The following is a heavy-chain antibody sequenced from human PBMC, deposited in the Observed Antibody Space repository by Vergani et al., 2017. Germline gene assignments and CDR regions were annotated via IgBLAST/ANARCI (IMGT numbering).Heavy chain of an antibody. D-gene: IGHD3-22*01. Sequence: EVQLLESGGGSAQPGESLRLSCVASGFTFTAHGLNWVRQAPGKGLEWVSSISGRSNYIYYADSLKGRFTISRDNSKNSVYLQMNSLRAEDTAIYYCAGPQGTSAYYYGGFDYWGQGILVTVSS. CDR1: GFTFTAHG. V-gene: IGHV3-21*06. CDR3: AGPQGTSAYYYGGFDY. CDR2: ISGRSNYI. J-gene: IGHJ4*02.